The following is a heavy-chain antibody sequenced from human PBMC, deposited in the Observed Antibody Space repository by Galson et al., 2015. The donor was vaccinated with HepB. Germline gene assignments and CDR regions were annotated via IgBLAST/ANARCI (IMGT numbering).Heavy chain of an antibody. J-gene: IGHJ6*02. CDR2: MNPNSGNT. V-gene: IGHV1-8*01. Sequence: SVKVSCKASGYTFTSYDINWVRQATGQGLEWMGWMNPNSGNTGYAQKFQGRVTMTRNTSISTAYMELSSLRSEDTAVYYCARVGNYDFWSGYYVVNYYYGMDVWDQGTTVTVSS. CDR1: GYTFTSYD. CDR3: ARVGNYDFWSGYYVVNYYYGMDV. D-gene: IGHD3-3*01.